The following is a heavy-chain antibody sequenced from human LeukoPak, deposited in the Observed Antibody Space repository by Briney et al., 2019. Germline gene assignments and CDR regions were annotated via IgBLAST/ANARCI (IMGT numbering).Heavy chain of an antibody. CDR1: GYTFTTYD. D-gene: IGHD3-10*01. J-gene: IGHJ4*02. CDR2: MNPNSGNT. CDR3: ARANYYGSGKKDLDY. V-gene: IGHV1-8*01. Sequence: GASVKVSCKASGYTFTTYDINWVRQATGQGVEWMGWMNPNSGNTGYAQKFQGRVTMTRNTSMSTAYMELNSLRSEDTAVYYCARANYYGSGKKDLDYWGQGTLVTVSS.